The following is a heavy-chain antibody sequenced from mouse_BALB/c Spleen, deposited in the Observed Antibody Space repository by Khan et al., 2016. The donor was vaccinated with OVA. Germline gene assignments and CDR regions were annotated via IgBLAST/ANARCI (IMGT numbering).Heavy chain of an antibody. V-gene: IGHV1S41*01. Sequence: DLVMPGAAVTLSCKASGYTFTSYWINWIKQRPGQGLEWIGRIAPGSGSTSYNDMFKDKATLTVDASSSTAFIQLSSLSSEASAVCFCARANYFGSGLYAMDYWGQGTSVTVSS. D-gene: IGHD1-1*01. CDR3: ARANYFGSGLYAMDY. CDR2: IAPGSGST. CDR1: GYTFTSYW. J-gene: IGHJ4*01.